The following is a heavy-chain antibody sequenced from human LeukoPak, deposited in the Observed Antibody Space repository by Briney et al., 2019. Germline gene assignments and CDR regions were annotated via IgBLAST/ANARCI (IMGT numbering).Heavy chain of an antibody. CDR2: IYYSGST. CDR3: ARVVATITDY. CDR1: GGSISSSSYY. J-gene: IGHJ4*02. D-gene: IGHD5-12*01. Sequence: SETLSLTCTVSGGSISSSSYYWGWIRQPPGKGLEWIGSIYYSGSTYYNPSLKSRVTISVDTSKNQFSLKLSSVTAADTAVYYCARVVATITDYWGQGTLVTVSS. V-gene: IGHV4-39*07.